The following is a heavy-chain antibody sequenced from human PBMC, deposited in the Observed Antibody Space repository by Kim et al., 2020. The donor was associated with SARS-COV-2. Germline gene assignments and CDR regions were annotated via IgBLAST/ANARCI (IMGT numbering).Heavy chain of an antibody. Sequence: ASVKVSCKASGYTFTTYYIHWVRQAPGQGLEWMGIINPSGGSTTYAQKFQGRVTLTRDTSTSTVYMDLSSLRSEDTAVYYCATTITMVRGAITYSADFDCWGQGTLVTVSS. J-gene: IGHJ4*02. V-gene: IGHV1-46*01. CDR1: GYTFTTYY. CDR3: ATTITMVRGAITYSADFDC. D-gene: IGHD3-10*01. CDR2: INPSGGST.